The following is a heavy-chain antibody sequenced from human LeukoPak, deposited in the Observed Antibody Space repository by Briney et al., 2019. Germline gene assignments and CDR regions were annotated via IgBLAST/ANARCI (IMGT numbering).Heavy chain of an antibody. CDR1: GGTFSRYA. CDR2: IIPFFGTA. V-gene: IGHV1-69*13. CDR3: ATDASIYDSRGYYYLW. J-gene: IGHJ4*02. D-gene: IGHD3-22*01. Sequence: ASVKVSCKASGGTFSRYAISWVRQAPGQGLEWMGGIIPFFGTANYAQKFQGRVTITADESSTTAYMELSGLRSEDTAVYYCATDASIYDSRGYYYLWWGQGTLVTVSS.